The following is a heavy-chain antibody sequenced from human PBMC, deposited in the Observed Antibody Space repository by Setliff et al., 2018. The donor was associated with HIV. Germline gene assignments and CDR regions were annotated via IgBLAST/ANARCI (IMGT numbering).Heavy chain of an antibody. CDR3: VRQHGDYAFGS. CDR2: INHSGNI. J-gene: IGHJ5*01. CDR1: GGAFNDYY. Sequence: PSETLSLTCAVYGGAFNDYYWNWIRQPPGEGLQWIGEINHSGNINYNPSLRSRVTMSVDTSKKQSSLKVASVTAADTAVYYCVRQHGDYAFGSWGQGTLVTVSS. V-gene: IGHV4-34*01. D-gene: IGHD4-17*01.